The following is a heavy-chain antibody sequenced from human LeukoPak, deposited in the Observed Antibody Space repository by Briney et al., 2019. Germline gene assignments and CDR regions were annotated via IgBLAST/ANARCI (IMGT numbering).Heavy chain of an antibody. CDR2: INPTGGST. CDR1: GYAFSDYY. J-gene: IGHJ4*02. D-gene: IGHD3-3*02. V-gene: IGHV1-46*01. CDR3: VLGPGDFDC. Sequence: GASVKVSCKASGYAFSDYYIHWVRQAPRHGLEWMGVINPTGGSTTYTQKFQDRVAMTRDTSTTTVYMELSNLRSEDTAVYYCVLGPGDFDCWGQGILVTVSS.